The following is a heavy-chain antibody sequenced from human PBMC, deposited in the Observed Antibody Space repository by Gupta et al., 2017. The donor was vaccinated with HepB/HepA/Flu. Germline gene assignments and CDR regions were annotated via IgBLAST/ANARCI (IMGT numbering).Heavy chain of an antibody. CDR2: ISYDGSNK. D-gene: IGHD3-16*01. Sequence: QVQLVESGGGVVQPGRSLRLSCAASGFTFSRYAMPWVRQAPGKGLEGVAVISYDGSNKYYADSVKGRFTISRDNSKNTLYLQMNSLRAEDTAVYYCARGEGGNYFDYWGQGTLVTVSS. CDR1: GFTFSRYA. J-gene: IGHJ4*02. CDR3: ARGEGGNYFDY. V-gene: IGHV3-30-3*01.